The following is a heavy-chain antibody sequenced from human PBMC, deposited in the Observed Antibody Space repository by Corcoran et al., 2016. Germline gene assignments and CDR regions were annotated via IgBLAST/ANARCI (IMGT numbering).Heavy chain of an antibody. CDR1: GFTFSNAW. CDR2: IKSKTDGGTT. Sequence: EVQLVESGGGLVKPGGSLRLSCAASGFTFSNAWMSWVRQAQGKGLEWVGRIKSKTDGGTTDYAAPVKGRFTISRDDSKNTLYLQMNSLKTVDTAVYYCTTDRWDSSGSYYFDYWGQGSLVTVSS. CDR3: TTDRWDSSGSYYFDY. J-gene: IGHJ4*02. V-gene: IGHV3-15*01. D-gene: IGHD3-22*01.